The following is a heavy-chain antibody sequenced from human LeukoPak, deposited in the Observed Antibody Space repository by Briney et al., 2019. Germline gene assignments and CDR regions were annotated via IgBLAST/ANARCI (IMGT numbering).Heavy chain of an antibody. CDR2: VSYSGST. J-gene: IGHJ4*02. D-gene: IGHD6-19*01. V-gene: IGHV4-59*11. CDR1: GASITSHY. CDR3: TRDGGVAVTPLDFDF. Sequence: PSETLSLTCTVSGASITSHYWSWIRQSPGKGLEWIGYVSYSGSTDYNHSLKSRSTLSVDTSKNQISLRLSSVTAADTAVYYCTRDGGVAVTPLDFDFWGQGTLVTVSS.